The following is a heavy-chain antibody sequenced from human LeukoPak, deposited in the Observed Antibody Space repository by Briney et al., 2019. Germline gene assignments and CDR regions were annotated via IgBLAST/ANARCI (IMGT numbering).Heavy chain of an antibody. D-gene: IGHD3-16*02. CDR2: INPNSGGT. J-gene: IGHJ3*02. CDR3: ARRLANYDLIWGSYRYTGGAFDI. CDR1: GYTFTGYY. V-gene: IGHV1-2*02. Sequence: ASVKVSCKASGYTFTGYYMHWVRQAPGQGLEWMGWINPNSGGTNYAQKFQGRVTITRDTSASTAYMELSSLRSEDTAVYYCARRLANYDLIWGSYRYTGGAFDIWGQGTMVAVSS.